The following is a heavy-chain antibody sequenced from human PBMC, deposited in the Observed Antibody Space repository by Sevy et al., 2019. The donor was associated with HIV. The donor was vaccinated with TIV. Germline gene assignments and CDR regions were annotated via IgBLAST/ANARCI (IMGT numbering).Heavy chain of an antibody. J-gene: IGHJ4*02. Sequence: GGSLRLSCAASVFTFSSYSMNWVRQAPGKGLEWVSSISSSSSYIYYADSVKGRFTISRDNAKNSLYLQMNSLRAEDTAVYYCARDGPTMVRGVSFYFDYWGQGTLVTVSS. CDR1: VFTFSSYS. CDR3: ARDGPTMVRGVSFYFDY. D-gene: IGHD3-10*01. V-gene: IGHV3-21*01. CDR2: ISSSSSYI.